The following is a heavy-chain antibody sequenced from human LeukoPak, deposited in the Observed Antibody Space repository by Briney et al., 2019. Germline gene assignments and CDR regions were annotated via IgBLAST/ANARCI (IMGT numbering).Heavy chain of an antibody. J-gene: IGHJ4*02. CDR2: IKHDGSEK. Sequence: GGSLRLSCSASGFTFSSFWMNWVRQAPGQGLEWVANIKHDGSEKYYVDSVKGRFTISRDNAKSSLFLQMNSLRVEDTAVYYCARGMTTGDWGQGTLVTVSS. D-gene: IGHD4-17*01. CDR1: GFTFSSFW. CDR3: ARGMTTGD. V-gene: IGHV3-7*05.